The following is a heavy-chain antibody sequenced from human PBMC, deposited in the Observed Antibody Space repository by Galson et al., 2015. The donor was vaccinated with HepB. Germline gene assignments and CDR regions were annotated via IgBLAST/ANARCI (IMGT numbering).Heavy chain of an antibody. J-gene: IGHJ3*02. CDR3: AKDTGDGDYLDAFDI. V-gene: IGHV3-30*18. CDR2: ISYDGSNK. CDR1: GFTFSSYG. Sequence: SLRLSCAASGFTFSSYGMHWVRQAPGKGLEWVAVISYDGSNKYYADSVKGRFTISRDNSKNTLYLQMNSLRAEDTAVYYCAKDTGDGDYLDAFDIWGQGTMVTVSS. D-gene: IGHD4-17*01.